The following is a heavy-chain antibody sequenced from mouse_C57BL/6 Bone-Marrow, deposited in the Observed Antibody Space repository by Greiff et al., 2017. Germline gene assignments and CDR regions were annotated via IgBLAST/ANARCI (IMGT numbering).Heavy chain of an antibody. J-gene: IGHJ2*01. D-gene: IGHD1-1*01. CDR3: ARDTVERAFDY. Sequence: QVTLKESGAELVKPGASVKISCKASGYAFSSYWMNWVKQRPGKGLEWIGQIYPGDGDTNYNGKFKGKATLTADKSSSTAYMQLSSLTSEDSAVYFCARDTVERAFDYWGQGTTLTVSS. CDR1: GYAFSSYW. CDR2: IYPGDGDT. V-gene: IGHV1-80*01.